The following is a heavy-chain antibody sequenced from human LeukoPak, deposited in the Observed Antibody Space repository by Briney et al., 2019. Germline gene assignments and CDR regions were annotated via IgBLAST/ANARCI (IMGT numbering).Heavy chain of an antibody. Sequence: PGGSLRLSCAASGLTVSSSHMTWIRQAPRKGLEWVSIIKSGSNTDYADSVKGRFAISRDNSMNAVYLQMNSLRIEDTAVYYCVNLPGGGQWGQGTLVTVSS. D-gene: IGHD7-27*01. CDR2: IKSGSNT. V-gene: IGHV3-66*02. CDR1: GLTVSSSH. J-gene: IGHJ4*02. CDR3: VNLPGGGQ.